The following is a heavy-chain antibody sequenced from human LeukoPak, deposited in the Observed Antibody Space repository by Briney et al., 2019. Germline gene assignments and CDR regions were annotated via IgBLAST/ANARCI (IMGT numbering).Heavy chain of an antibody. J-gene: IGHJ3*02. CDR1: GFTFSSYA. Sequence: GGSLRLSCAASGFTFSSYAISWIRQAPGKGLEWVSAISGSGGSTYYADSVKGRFTISRDNSKNTLYLQMNSLRAEDTAVYQCAKGRYYHDNSDAFEIWGQGTMVTVSS. D-gene: IGHD3-22*01. V-gene: IGHV3-23*01. CDR3: AKGRYYHDNSDAFEI. CDR2: ISGSGGST.